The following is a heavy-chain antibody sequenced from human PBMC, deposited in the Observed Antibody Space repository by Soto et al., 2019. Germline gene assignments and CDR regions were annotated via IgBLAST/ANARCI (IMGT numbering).Heavy chain of an antibody. Sequence: PSLEVSCKASGYTYISYSMHWVRQAPGQRLEWMGWINVANGNTKYSQNFQGRVTINQDTSASTAYLELSSLTSEDTAVYYCAREKWGSGSRWLGPRGQGTLVTASS. D-gene: IGHD6-19*01. CDR1: GYTYISYS. CDR2: INVANGNT. J-gene: IGHJ5*02. V-gene: IGHV1-3*01. CDR3: AREKWGSGSRWLGP.